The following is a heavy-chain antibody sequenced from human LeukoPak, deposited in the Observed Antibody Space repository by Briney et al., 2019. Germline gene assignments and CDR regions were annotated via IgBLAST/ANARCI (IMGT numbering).Heavy chain of an antibody. CDR1: GYTFTSYD. Sequence: ASVKVSCKASGYTFTSYDINWVRQATGQGLEWMGWMNPNSGNTGYAQKFQGRVTMTRNTSISTAYMELSSLRSEDTAVYCCARGPEFYYYYYGMDVWGQGTTVTVSS. CDR3: ARGPEFYYYYYGMDV. V-gene: IGHV1-8*01. J-gene: IGHJ6*02. CDR2: MNPNSGNT.